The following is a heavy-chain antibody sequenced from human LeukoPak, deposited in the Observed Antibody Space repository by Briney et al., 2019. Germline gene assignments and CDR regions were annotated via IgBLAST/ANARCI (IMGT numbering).Heavy chain of an antibody. J-gene: IGHJ3*02. Sequence: GGSLRLSCAASGFTFSSYEMNWVRQAPGKGLEWVSYISSNGSTIYYADSVKGRFTISRDNAKNSLYLQMNSLRAEDTAVYYCARGEGEDAFDIWGQGTMVTVSS. V-gene: IGHV3-48*03. CDR2: ISSNGSTI. CDR3: ARGEGEDAFDI. CDR1: GFTFSSYE.